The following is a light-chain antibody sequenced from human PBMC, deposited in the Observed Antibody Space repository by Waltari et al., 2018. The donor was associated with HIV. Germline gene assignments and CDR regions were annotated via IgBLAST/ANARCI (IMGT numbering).Light chain of an antibody. J-gene: IGLJ2*01. CDR3: QVWHNTEYQVV. Sequence: SYVLTQPPSVSVAPGQPARLTCGADNIRRKNVHWCQQKPGQAPVLVIHYDSARPSGIPGRFSASNSGSTATLTINRVEAGDEADYYCQVWHNTEYQVVFGGGTKLTVL. V-gene: IGLV3-21*04. CDR1: NIRRKN. CDR2: YDS.